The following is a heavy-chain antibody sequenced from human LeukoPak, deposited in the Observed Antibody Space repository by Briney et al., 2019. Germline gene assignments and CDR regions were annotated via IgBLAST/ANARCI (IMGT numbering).Heavy chain of an antibody. D-gene: IGHD3-10*01. CDR1: GGSISSSSHY. V-gene: IGHV4-39*07. CDR3: ARGRPYSITMVRGVTYYYMDV. J-gene: IGHJ6*03. CDR2: IYYSGST. Sequence: PSETLSLTCTVSGGSISSSSHYGGWIRQPPGKGLEWIGTIYYSGSTYYNPSLKSRVTISVDTSKNQFSLKLSSVTAEDTAVYYCARGRPYSITMVRGVTYYYMDVWGKGTTVTVSS.